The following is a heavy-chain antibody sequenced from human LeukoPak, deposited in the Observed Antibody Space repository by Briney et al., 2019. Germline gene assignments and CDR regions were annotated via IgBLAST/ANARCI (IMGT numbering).Heavy chain of an antibody. CDR2: INPNSGDT. CDR3: ATPLMETTRSDY. V-gene: IGHV1-2*02. Sequence: GASLKVSCKASGYTFTGHYMHWVRQAPGQGLEWMGWINPNSGDTNYAQKFQGRVTMTRDTSIGTAYMELSRLISDDTAVYYCATPLMETTRSDYWGQGTLVTVSS. D-gene: IGHD1-1*01. J-gene: IGHJ4*02. CDR1: GYTFTGHY.